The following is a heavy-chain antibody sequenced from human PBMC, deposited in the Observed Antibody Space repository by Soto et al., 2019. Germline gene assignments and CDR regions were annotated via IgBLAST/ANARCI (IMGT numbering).Heavy chain of an antibody. V-gene: IGHV4-59*08. CDR1: GGSINSYY. J-gene: IGHJ5*02. CDR3: AEHAPGSYDP. Sequence: ETLSLTCTVSGGSINSYYWSWIRQPPGKELEWIGYIYYSGTTNYNPSLKSRVTLSVDTSKNQFSLRLSSVTAADTAVYYCAEHAPGSYDPWGKGTLVTASS. D-gene: IGHD3-10*01. CDR2: IYYSGTT.